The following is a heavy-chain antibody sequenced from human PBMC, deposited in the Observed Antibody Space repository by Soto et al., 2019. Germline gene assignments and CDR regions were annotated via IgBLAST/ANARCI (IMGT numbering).Heavy chain of an antibody. CDR1: GFTFSSYA. D-gene: IGHD6-13*01. V-gene: IGHV3-23*01. CDR3: AKDRRGRAAAGNFDY. Sequence: EVQLLESGGGLVQPGGSLRLSCAASGFTFSSYAMSWVRQAPWEGLEWVSGISGSGGSTYYADSVKGRFTISRDNAKNTLYLQMNSLRAEDTAVYYCAKDRRGRAAAGNFDYWGQGTLVTVSS. CDR2: ISGSGGST. J-gene: IGHJ4*02.